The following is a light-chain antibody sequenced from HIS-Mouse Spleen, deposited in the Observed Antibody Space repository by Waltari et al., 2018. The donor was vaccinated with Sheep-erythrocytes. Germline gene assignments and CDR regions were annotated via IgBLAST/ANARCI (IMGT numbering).Light chain of an antibody. J-gene: IGKJ2*01. Sequence: PATLSLSPGERATLSCRASQSVSSYLAWYQQKPGQAPRLLIYDASNRATGIPARFSGSGSGTDFTLTISSLEPEDFAVYYCQQRSNWYTFGQGTKLEIK. CDR3: QQRSNWYT. V-gene: IGKV3-11*01. CDR2: DAS. CDR1: QSVSSY.